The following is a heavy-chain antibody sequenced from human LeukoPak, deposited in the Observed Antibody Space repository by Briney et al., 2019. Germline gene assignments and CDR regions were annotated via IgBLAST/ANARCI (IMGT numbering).Heavy chain of an antibody. CDR2: TYYRSKWYN. D-gene: IGHD6-19*01. J-gene: IGHJ3*02. CDR1: GDSLSSNSVG. Sequence: SQTLSLTCVISGDSLSSNSVGWNWIRQSPSRGLEWLGRTYYRSKWYNDYGVSVKSRIIINSDTSKNQFSLQLNSVTLDDTAVYYCARSSNGGAFDMWGQGTMVTVSS. CDR3: ARSSNGGAFDM. V-gene: IGHV6-1*01.